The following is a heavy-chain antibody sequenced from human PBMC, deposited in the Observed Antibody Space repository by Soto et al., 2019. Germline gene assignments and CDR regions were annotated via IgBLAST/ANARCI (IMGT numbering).Heavy chain of an antibody. CDR1: EFAFSSYW. J-gene: IGHJ3*02. V-gene: IGHV3-7*05. Sequence: EVHLVESGGGLVQPGGSLTLSCAASEFAFSSYWMTWVRQAPGKGLEWVANIRKDGSQRYYLDSVRGRFTISRDNSNNSLYRQMNSLRAEDTALYFCAGDVSLGSSGVSFDAFDMWGQGTMVTVSS. CDR3: AGDVSLGSSGVSFDAFDM. D-gene: IGHD6-25*01. CDR2: IRKDGSQR.